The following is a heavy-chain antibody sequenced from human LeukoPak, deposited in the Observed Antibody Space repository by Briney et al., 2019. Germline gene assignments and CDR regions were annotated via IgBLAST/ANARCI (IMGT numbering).Heavy chain of an antibody. J-gene: IGHJ5*02. CDR3: ARDISPYDFWSGHPFGP. CDR1: GGTFSSYA. CDR2: IIPIFGTA. D-gene: IGHD3-3*01. Sequence: SVKVSCKASGGTFSSYAISWVRQAPGQGLEWMGGIIPIFGTANYAQKFQGRVTITADKSTSTAYMELSSLRSEDTAVYYCARDISPYDFWSGHPFGPWGQGTLVTVSS. V-gene: IGHV1-69*06.